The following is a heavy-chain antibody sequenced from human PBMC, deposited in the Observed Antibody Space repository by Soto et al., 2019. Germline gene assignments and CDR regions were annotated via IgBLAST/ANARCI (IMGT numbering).Heavy chain of an antibody. CDR3: ARKIGVPAAVRTYYYLSDFDL. J-gene: IGHJ3*01. CDR1: GCTFSGYA. D-gene: IGHD2-2*01. CDR2: IIPIFGTA. Sequence: SVKVACTASGCTFSGYAISWVRLAPGQALEPMGGIIPIFGTANYAQKFQGRVTITADESTSTAYMELSSLRSEDTAVYYCARKIGVPAAVRTYYYLSDFDLWGQGIMVTVSS. V-gene: IGHV1-69*01.